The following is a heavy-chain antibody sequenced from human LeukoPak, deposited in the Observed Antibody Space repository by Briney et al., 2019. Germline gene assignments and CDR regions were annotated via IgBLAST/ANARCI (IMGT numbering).Heavy chain of an antibody. D-gene: IGHD6-13*01. CDR3: AQERNSGWYSPFDF. Sequence: PGGSLRLSCAASGFTFNSYAMGWVRQAPGKGLDWVSGISGSGINTYYADSVMGRFTISRDNSKNTLYLQLNSLRVEDTAVYYCAQERNSGWYSPFDFWGLGTLVTVSS. V-gene: IGHV3-23*01. J-gene: IGHJ4*02. CDR1: GFTFNSYA. CDR2: ISGSGINT.